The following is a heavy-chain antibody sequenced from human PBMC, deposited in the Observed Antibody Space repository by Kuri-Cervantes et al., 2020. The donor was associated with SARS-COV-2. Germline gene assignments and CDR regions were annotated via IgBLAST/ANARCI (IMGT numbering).Heavy chain of an antibody. CDR1: GYSFTSYW. J-gene: IGHJ4*02. D-gene: IGHD6-19*01. CDR3: ARRAGVHSSHHFDY. V-gene: IGHV5-51*01. CDR2: IYPGDSDN. Sequence: GGSLRLSCKGSGYSFTSYWIGWVRQMPGKGLEWMGIIYPGDSDNRYSPSFQGQVTISADKSISTAYLQWSSLKASDTAMYYCARRAGVHSSHHFDYWGQGTLVTVSS.